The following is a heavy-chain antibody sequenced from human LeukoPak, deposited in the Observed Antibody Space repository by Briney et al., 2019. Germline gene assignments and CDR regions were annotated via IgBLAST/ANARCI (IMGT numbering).Heavy chain of an antibody. CDR3: ALTNDYYDSSGYPPVDY. J-gene: IGHJ4*02. CDR1: GFTFSSYA. V-gene: IGHV3-30*04. D-gene: IGHD3-22*01. CDR2: ISYDGSNK. Sequence: GGSLRLSCTASGFTFSSYAMHWVRQAPGKGLEWVAVISYDGSNKYYADSVKGRFTISRDNSKNTLYLQMNSLRAEDTAVYYCALTNDYYDSSGYPPVDYWGQGTLVTVSS.